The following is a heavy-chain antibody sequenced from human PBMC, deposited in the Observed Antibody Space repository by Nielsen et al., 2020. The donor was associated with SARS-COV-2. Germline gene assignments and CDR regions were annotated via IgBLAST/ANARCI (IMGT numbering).Heavy chain of an antibody. V-gene: IGHV1-46*02. J-gene: IGHJ4*02. CDR2: INPSDGRT. Sequence: ASVKVSCKASGYTFNKDFVHWVRQAPGQGLEWTGRINPSDGRTTSAEKFQGRVTMTRDTSSSTVYMELSSLRSDDTAAYYCATSWYHYPTSGWTPHVVHWGQGTLVTVSP. D-gene: IGHD3-10*01. CDR3: ATSWYHYPTSGWTPHVVH. CDR1: GYTFNKDF.